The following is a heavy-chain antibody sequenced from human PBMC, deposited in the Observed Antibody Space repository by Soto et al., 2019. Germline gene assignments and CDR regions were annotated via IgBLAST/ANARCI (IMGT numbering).Heavy chain of an antibody. J-gene: IGHJ4*02. V-gene: IGHV4-39*01. D-gene: IGHD5-18*01. CDR3: ASTDTAMVYYFDY. Sequence: QLQLQESGPGLVKPSETLSLTCTVSGGSISSSSYYWGWIRQPPGKGLEWIGSIYYSGRTYYNPSLKSRVTISLDTSKNQCSLKLSSVTAADTAVYYCASTDTAMVYYFDYWGQGTLVTVSS. CDR2: IYYSGRT. CDR1: GGSISSSSYY.